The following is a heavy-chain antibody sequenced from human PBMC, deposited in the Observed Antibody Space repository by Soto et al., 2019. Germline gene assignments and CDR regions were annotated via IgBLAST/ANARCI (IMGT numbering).Heavy chain of an antibody. J-gene: IGHJ5*02. Sequence: PSETLSLTCTVSGGSISSGGYYWSWIRQHPGKGLEWIGYIYYSGSTNYNPSLKSRVTISVDTSKNQFSLKLSSVTAADTAVYYCARGTLGYCSGGSCYSYWFDPWGQGTLVTVSS. D-gene: IGHD2-15*01. CDR1: GGSISSGGYY. CDR2: IYYSGST. V-gene: IGHV4-61*08. CDR3: ARGTLGYCSGGSCYSYWFDP.